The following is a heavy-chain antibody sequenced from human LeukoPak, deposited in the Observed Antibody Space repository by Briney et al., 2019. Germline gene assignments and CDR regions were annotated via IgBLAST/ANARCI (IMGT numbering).Heavy chain of an antibody. Sequence: ASVKVSCTASGYTFTSYYMYWVRQAPGQGLEWMGIINPSGGSTSYAQKFQGRVTMTRNTSISTAYMELSSLRSEDTAVYYCATPTFQGSGSYYLDYWGQGTLVTVSS. CDR3: ATPTFQGSGSYYLDY. J-gene: IGHJ4*02. CDR2: INPSGGST. CDR1: GYTFTSYY. V-gene: IGHV1-46*01. D-gene: IGHD1-26*01.